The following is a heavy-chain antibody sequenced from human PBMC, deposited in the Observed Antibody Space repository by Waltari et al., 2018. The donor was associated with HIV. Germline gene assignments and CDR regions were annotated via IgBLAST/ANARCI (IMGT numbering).Heavy chain of an antibody. CDR1: GFTFNTNW. J-gene: IGHJ4*02. CDR2: INGDGSGT. V-gene: IGHV3-74*01. D-gene: IGHD6-13*01. Sequence: EVQLVESGGGLVQPGGYLRLSCAASGFTFNTNWMHWVRQAPGKGLVWVSRINGDGSGTDYADSVKGRFTISRDNAKNTLYLQMNSLRAEDTAVYYCARDQSRSSWSSYSFDYWGQGTLVTVSS. CDR3: ARDQSRSSWSSYSFDY.